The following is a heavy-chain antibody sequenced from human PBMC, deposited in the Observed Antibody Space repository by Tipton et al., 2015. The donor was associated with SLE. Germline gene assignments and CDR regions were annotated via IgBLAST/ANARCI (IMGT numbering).Heavy chain of an antibody. CDR3: ARDWTVTYYYMDV. CDR2: ISWNGGNT. CDR1: GFTFSSYG. V-gene: IGHV3-20*04. Sequence: SLRLSCAASGFTFSSYGMSWVRQSPGKGLEWVSGISWNGGNTAYVDSVKGRFTISRDNTKNSLFLQMNSLRAEDTALYYCARDWTVTYYYMDVWGKGTTVTVSS. J-gene: IGHJ6*03. D-gene: IGHD4-17*01.